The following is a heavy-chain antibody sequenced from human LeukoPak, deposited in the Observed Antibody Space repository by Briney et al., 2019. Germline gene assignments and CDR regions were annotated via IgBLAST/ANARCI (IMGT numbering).Heavy chain of an antibody. D-gene: IGHD1-26*01. CDR3: ARVRASGSYYADY. V-gene: IGHV4-59*01. J-gene: IGHJ4*02. CDR1: GGSISSYY. Sequence: PSETLSLTCTASGGSISSYYWSWIRQPPGKGLEWIGYIYYSGSTNYNPSLKSRVTISVDTSKNQFSLKLNSVTAADTAVYYCARVRASGSYYADYWGQGALVTVSS. CDR2: IYYSGST.